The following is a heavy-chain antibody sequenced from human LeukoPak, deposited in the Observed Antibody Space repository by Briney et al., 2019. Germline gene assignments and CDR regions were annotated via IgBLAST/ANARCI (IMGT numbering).Heavy chain of an antibody. CDR2: IRYDGSNK. Sequence: GGSLRLSCAASGFTFSSYGMHWVRQAPGKGLEWVAFIRYDGSNKYYADSVKGRFTISRDNSKNTLYLQMNSLRAEDTAVYYCAKDGGWELLYNWFDPWGQGTLVTVSS. CDR3: AKDGGWELLYNWFDP. J-gene: IGHJ5*02. D-gene: IGHD1-26*01. CDR1: GFTFSSYG. V-gene: IGHV3-30*02.